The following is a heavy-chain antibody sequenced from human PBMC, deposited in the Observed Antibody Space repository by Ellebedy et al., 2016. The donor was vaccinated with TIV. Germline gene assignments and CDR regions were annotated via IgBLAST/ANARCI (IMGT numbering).Heavy chain of an antibody. D-gene: IGHD3-10*01. CDR3: TRGPSGGYFDY. CDR2: INPNNGGT. CDR1: GYIFTDYY. J-gene: IGHJ4*02. V-gene: IGHV1-2*02. Sequence: AASVKVSCKVSGYIFTDYYIHWFRQAPGQEFEWMGWINPNNGGTNYAQKFQDRVTMTRDTTISTVYMDLSRLNSDDTAVYYCTRGPSGGYFDYWGQGTLVPVSS.